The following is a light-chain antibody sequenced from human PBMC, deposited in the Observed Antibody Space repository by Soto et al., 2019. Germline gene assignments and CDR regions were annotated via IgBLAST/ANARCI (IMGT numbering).Light chain of an antibody. CDR3: QHYNSYSEA. CDR2: KAS. J-gene: IGKJ1*01. Sequence: DMQMTQSPSTLSGSGGERVTITCRASQTISSWLAWYQQQPGKAPKLLIYKASTLKSGVPSSFSGSGSGTEFTLTISSLQPDDFATYYCQHYNSYSEAFGQGTKVDIK. V-gene: IGKV1-5*03. CDR1: QTISSW.